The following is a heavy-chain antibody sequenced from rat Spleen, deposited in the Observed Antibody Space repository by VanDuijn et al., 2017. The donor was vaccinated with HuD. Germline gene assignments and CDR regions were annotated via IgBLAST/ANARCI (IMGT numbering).Heavy chain of an antibody. V-gene: IGHV3-1*01. J-gene: IGHJ4*01. CDR1: GYSITSNY. CDR2: ISYSGST. Sequence: EVQLQESGPGLVKPSQSLSLTCSVTGYSITSNYWGWIRKFPGNKMEWIGHISYSGSTSYNPSTKSRISITRDTPKNQFFLQFNSVTTEDTATYYCAGGPYTYYGYTPGVMDAWGQGASVTVSS. CDR3: AGGPYTYYGYTPGVMDA. D-gene: IGHD1-9*01.